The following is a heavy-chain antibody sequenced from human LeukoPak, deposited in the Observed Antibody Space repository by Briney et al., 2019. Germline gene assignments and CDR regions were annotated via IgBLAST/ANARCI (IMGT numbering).Heavy chain of an antibody. CDR2: ISGSGGST. J-gene: IGHJ4*02. CDR1: GFTFSSYG. V-gene: IGHV3-23*01. D-gene: IGHD3-10*01. CDR3: AKGYYYGSGSYFAAY. Sequence: GGSLRLSCAASGFTFSSYGMSCVRQAPGKGLEWVSAISGSGGSTYYADSVKGRFTISRDNSKNTLYLQMNSLRAEDTAVYYCAKGYYYGSGSYFAAYWGQGTLVTVSS.